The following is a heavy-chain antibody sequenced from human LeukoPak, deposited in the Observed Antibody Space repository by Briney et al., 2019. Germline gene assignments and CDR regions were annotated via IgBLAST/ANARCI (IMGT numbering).Heavy chain of an antibody. D-gene: IGHD5-18*01. CDR2: IYYSGST. CDR3: ASGSPLFFTAIDY. J-gene: IGHJ4*02. CDR1: GGSISSSSYY. V-gene: IGHV4-39*07. Sequence: SETLSLTCTVSGGSISSSSYYWGWIRQPPGKGLEWIGSIYYSGSTYYNPSLKSRVTISVDTSKNQFSLKLSSVTAADTAVYYCASGSPLFFTAIDYWGQGTLVTVSS.